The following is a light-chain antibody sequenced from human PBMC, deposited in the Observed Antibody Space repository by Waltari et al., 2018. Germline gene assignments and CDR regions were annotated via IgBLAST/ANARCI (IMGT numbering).Light chain of an antibody. CDR1: SSAVGSYNL. CDR2: EVS. J-gene: IGLJ1*01. V-gene: IGLV2-23*02. Sequence: QSALTQPASVSGSPGQSITISCPGTSSAVGSYNLVSWYQQHPGKAPKLMIYEVSKRPSGVSNRFSGSKSGNTASLTISGLQAEDEADYYCCSYAGSSTFYVFGTGTKVTVL. CDR3: CSYAGSSTFYV.